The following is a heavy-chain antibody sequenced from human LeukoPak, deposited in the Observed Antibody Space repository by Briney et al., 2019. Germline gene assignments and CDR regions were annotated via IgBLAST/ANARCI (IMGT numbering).Heavy chain of an antibody. J-gene: IGHJ5*02. V-gene: IGHV1-69*05. Sequence: SVKVSCKASGGTFSSYAISRVRQAPGQGLEWMGRIIPIFGTANYAQKFQGRVTITTDESTSTAYMELSSLRSEDTAVYYCARDVGCSSTSCYEGWFDPWGQGTLVTVSS. D-gene: IGHD2-2*01. CDR3: ARDVGCSSTSCYEGWFDP. CDR1: GGTFSSYA. CDR2: IIPIFGTA.